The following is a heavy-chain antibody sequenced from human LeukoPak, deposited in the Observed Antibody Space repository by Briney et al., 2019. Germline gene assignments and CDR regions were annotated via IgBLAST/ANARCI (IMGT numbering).Heavy chain of an antibody. D-gene: IGHD4-17*01. CDR2: IYYSGST. V-gene: IGHV4-59*01. CDR1: GGSISSYY. CDR3: AREHRGDYSDY. J-gene: IGHJ4*02. Sequence: PSETLSLTCTVSGGSISSYYWSWIRQPPGKGLEWIGYIYYSGSTNYNPSLQSRVTISVDMSKNHFSLRLSSVTAADTAVYYCAREHRGDYSDYWGQGTLVTVSS.